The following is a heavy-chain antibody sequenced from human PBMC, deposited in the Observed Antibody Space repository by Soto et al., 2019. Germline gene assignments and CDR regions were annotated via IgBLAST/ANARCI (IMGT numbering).Heavy chain of an antibody. J-gene: IGHJ2*01. D-gene: IGHD6-25*01. CDR3: ASPRSGYSSAYWYFDL. V-gene: IGHV1-69*12. CDR1: GGTFSSYA. CDR2: IIPIFGTA. Sequence: QVQLVQSGAEVKKPGSSVKVSCKASGGTFSSYAISWVRQAPGQGLEWMGGIIPIFGTANYAQKFQGRVTITADESTSTAYVELSSLRSEDTAVYYCASPRSGYSSAYWYFDLWGRGTLVTVSS.